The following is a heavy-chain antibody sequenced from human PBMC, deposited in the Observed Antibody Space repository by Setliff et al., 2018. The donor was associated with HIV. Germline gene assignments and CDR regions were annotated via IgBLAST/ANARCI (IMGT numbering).Heavy chain of an antibody. D-gene: IGHD6-19*01. CDR3: ARETDSSGWFFDY. Sequence: SETLSLTCTVSGGSISNSRYYWSWIRQPPGKGLEWIGSIYYSGSTYYNPSLKSRVTISVDTSKNQFSLKLSSVTAADAAAYYCARETDSSGWFFDYWGQGTLVTVSS. CDR2: IYYSGST. V-gene: IGHV4-39*02. J-gene: IGHJ4*02. CDR1: GGSISNSRYY.